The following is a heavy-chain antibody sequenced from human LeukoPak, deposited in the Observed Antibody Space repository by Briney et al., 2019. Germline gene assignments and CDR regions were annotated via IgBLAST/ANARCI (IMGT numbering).Heavy chain of an antibody. CDR3: ARVQPQYCSGGSCYHTADFDY. CDR2: INGDSSNT. D-gene: IGHD2-15*01. Sequence: ASVKVSCKASGYTFTNYAMHWVRQAPGQRLEWMGWINGDSSNTKYSQEFQGRVTMTRDTSISTAYMELSRLRSDDTAVYYCARVQPQYCSGGSCYHTADFDYWGQGTLVTVST. V-gene: IGHV1-3*01. CDR1: GYTFTNYA. J-gene: IGHJ4*02.